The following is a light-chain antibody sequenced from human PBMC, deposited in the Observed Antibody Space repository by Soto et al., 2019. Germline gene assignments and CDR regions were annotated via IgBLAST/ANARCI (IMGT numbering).Light chain of an antibody. J-gene: IGKJ4*01. CDR3: QQYDNLPLT. CDR1: QSISSY. V-gene: IGKV1-33*01. Sequence: IHMTQSPSSLSASVLDRVTITFRASQSISSYLNWYQQKPGKAPKLLIYAASSLQGGVPSRFSGSGSGTDFTFTISSLQPEDIATYYCQQYDNLPLTFGGGTKVDIK. CDR2: AAS.